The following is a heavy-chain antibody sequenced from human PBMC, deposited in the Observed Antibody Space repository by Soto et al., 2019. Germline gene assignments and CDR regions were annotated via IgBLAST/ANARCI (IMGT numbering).Heavy chain of an antibody. V-gene: IGHV3-23*01. CDR1: GVTLTSFS. CDR3: ANVRRF. J-gene: IGHJ4*02. Sequence: GGSLIVSCGAAGVTLTSFSMNLVRQPPGKGLEWVSAMSGGMGESTYYADSVKGRFTISRDKSKNTLYLQLNSLRVEDTAVYYCANVRRFRGQGTLVTVSS. CDR2: MSGGMGEST. D-gene: IGHD3-3*01.